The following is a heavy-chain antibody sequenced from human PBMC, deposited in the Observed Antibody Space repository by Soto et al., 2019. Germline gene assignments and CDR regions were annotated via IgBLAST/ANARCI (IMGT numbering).Heavy chain of an antibody. CDR3: ARHVVESLSFGERVHHLDY. D-gene: IGHD3-10*01. CDR1: VGSISNYY. V-gene: IGHV4-59*08. CDR2: VYYTGIT. J-gene: IGHJ4*01. Sequence: SETLSLTCTVSVGSISNYYWSLIRQPPGKGLEWIGYVYYTGITNYNPSLKSRISMSVDTSKNQFSLKLSSVTAADTAVDYCARHVVESLSFGERVHHLDYWGHGTMVTVSS.